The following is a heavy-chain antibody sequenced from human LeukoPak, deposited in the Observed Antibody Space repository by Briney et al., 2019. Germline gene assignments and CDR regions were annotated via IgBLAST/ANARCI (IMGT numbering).Heavy chain of an antibody. CDR2: MNPNSGNT. V-gene: IGHV1-8*01. Sequence: ASVKVSCKASGYTFTSYDINWVRQATGQGLEWMGWMNPNSGNTGYAQKFQGRVTMTRNTSISTAYMELSSLRSEDTAVYYYARGLRWFGESYDYWGQGTLVTVSS. CDR3: ARGLRWFGESYDY. D-gene: IGHD3-10*01. CDR1: GYTFTSYD. J-gene: IGHJ4*02.